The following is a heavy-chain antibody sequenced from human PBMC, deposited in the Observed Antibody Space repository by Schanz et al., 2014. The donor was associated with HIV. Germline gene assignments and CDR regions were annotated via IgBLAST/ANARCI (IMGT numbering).Heavy chain of an antibody. Sequence: EVQLVESGGGLVQPGRSLRLSCAASGFTFHDYAMHWLRQAPGQGLEWVSAISGSSITYSADSVKGRFTISRDNSKNALFLQMNSLRAEDTAVYYCARGSARPDYYYYAMDVWGQGTTVTVS. CDR1: GFTFHDYA. CDR3: ARGSARPDYYYYAMDV. V-gene: IGHV3-23*04. CDR2: ISGSSIT. J-gene: IGHJ6*02. D-gene: IGHD6-6*01.